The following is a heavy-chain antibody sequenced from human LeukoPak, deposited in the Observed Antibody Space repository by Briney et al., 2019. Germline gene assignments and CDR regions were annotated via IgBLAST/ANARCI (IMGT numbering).Heavy chain of an antibody. D-gene: IGHD3-3*01. CDR3: ARVRYDFWSGYRGEAFDI. CDR1: GYTFTGYY. V-gene: IGHV1-2*02. CDR2: INPNSGGT. J-gene: IGHJ3*02. Sequence: GASVKVSCKASGYTFTGYYMHWVRQAPGQGLEWMGWINPNSGGTNYAQKFQGRVTMTRDTSISTAYMELSRLRSDDTAVYYCARVRYDFWSGYRGEAFDIWGQGTMVTVSS.